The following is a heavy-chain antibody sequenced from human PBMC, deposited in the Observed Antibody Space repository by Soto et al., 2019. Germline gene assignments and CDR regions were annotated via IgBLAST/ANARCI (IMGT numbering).Heavy chain of an antibody. CDR2: ISYDGNNK. CDR1: GFTFSSYA. Sequence: QVQLVQSGGGVVQPGRSLRLSCEASGFTFSSYAMHWVRQAPGKGLEWVALISYDGNNKYYADSVRGRFTISRDNSKNTVYLQINNLRAGDTALYYCVRDFTATVITSDYYAMDVWGQGTTVGVS. CDR3: VRDFTATVITSDYYAMDV. D-gene: IGHD3-16*02. V-gene: IGHV3-30-3*01. J-gene: IGHJ6*02.